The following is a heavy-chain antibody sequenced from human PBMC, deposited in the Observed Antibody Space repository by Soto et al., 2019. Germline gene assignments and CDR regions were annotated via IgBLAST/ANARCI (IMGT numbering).Heavy chain of an antibody. CDR1: GGSISSSNW. Sequence: SETLSLTCAVSGGSISSSNWWSWVRQPPGKGLEWIGEIYHSGSTNCNPSLKSRVTISVDKSKNQFSLKLSSVTAADTAVYYCARDGQYYGARGYFDSWGQGTLVTVSS. J-gene: IGHJ4*02. CDR2: IYHSGST. V-gene: IGHV4-4*02. CDR3: ARDGQYYGARGYFDS. D-gene: IGHD3-10*01.